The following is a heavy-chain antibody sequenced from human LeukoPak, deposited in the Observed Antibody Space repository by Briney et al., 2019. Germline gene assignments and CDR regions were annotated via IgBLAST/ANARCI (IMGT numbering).Heavy chain of an antibody. J-gene: IGHJ4*02. Sequence: SETLSLNCTVSGGSISSGGYYWSWIRQHPGKGLEWIGYIYYSRSTYYNPSLKSRVTISVDTSKNQFSLKLSSVTAADTAVYYCARAYGSVPFDYWGQGTLVTVSS. V-gene: IGHV4-31*03. CDR3: ARAYGSVPFDY. CDR1: GGSISSGGYY. D-gene: IGHD3-10*01. CDR2: IYYSRST.